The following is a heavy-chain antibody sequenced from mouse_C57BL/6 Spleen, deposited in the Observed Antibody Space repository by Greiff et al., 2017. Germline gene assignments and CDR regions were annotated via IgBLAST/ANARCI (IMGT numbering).Heavy chain of an antibody. D-gene: IGHD1-1*01. Sequence: EVKLVESGGGLVKPGGSLKLSCAASGFTFSDYGMHWVRQAPEKGLEWVAYISSGSSTIYYADTVKGRFTISRDNAKNTLFLQMTSLRSEDTAMYYCARGYYSSSHGWYFDVWGTGTTVTVSS. CDR1: GFTFSDYG. V-gene: IGHV5-17*01. CDR2: ISSGSSTI. CDR3: ARGYYSSSHGWYFDV. J-gene: IGHJ1*03.